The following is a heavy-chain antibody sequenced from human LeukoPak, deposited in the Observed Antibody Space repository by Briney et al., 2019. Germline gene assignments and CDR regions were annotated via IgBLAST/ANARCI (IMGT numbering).Heavy chain of an antibody. J-gene: IGHJ3*02. Sequence: SETLSLTCTVSGGSISSYYWSWIRQPPGKGLEGIGYIYYSWSTNYNPSLKSRVTISVDTSKNRFSLKLSSVTAADTVVYYCARTPVTYYYDSSGGPDAFDIWGQGTMVTVSS. V-gene: IGHV4-59*08. CDR3: ARTPVTYYYDSSGGPDAFDI. D-gene: IGHD3-22*01. CDR1: GGSISSYY. CDR2: IYYSWST.